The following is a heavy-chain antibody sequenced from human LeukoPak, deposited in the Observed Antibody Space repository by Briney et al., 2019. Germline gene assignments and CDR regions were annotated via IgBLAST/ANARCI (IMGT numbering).Heavy chain of an antibody. V-gene: IGHV3-30*18. Sequence: QSGGSLRLSCAASGFTFSSYGMHWVRQAPGKGLEWVAVISYDGSNKYYADSVKGRFTISRDNSKNTLYLQMNSLRAEDTAVYYCAKPFGSSSWSFDYWGQGTLVTVSS. CDR3: AKPFGSSSWSFDY. CDR1: GFTFSSYG. D-gene: IGHD6-13*01. CDR2: ISYDGSNK. J-gene: IGHJ4*02.